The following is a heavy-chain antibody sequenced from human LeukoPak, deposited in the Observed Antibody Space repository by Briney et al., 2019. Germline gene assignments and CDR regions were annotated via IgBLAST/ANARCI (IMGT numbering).Heavy chain of an antibody. V-gene: IGHV1-18*01. CDR2: INTYNGNT. J-gene: IGHJ4*02. CDR1: GGTFSSYA. CDR3: ARRSGYDFDY. Sequence: ASVKVSCKASGGTFSSYAISWVRQAPGQGLEWMGWINTYNGNTNYAQKLQGRVTMTTDTSTSTAYMELRSLRSDDTAVYYCARRSGYDFDYWGQGTLVTVPS. D-gene: IGHD5-12*01.